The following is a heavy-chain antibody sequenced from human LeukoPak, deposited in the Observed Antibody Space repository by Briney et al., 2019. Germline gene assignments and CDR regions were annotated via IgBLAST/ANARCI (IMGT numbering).Heavy chain of an antibody. CDR2: ISWNSGSI. CDR3: AKDILYDRSGYFDY. CDR1: GFTFDDYA. V-gene: IGHV3-9*01. Sequence: GRSLRLSCAASGFTFDDYAMHWVRQAPGKGLEWVSGISWNSGSIGYADSVKGRFTISRDNAKNSLYLQMNSLRAEDTALYYCAKDILYDRSGYFDYWGQGTLVTVSS. J-gene: IGHJ4*02. D-gene: IGHD3-22*01.